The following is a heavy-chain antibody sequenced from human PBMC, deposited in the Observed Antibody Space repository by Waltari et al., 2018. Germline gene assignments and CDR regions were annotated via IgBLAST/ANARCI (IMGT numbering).Heavy chain of an antibody. CDR3: ARDRRLGSKPGVRDCFDS. D-gene: IGHD3-16*01. J-gene: IGHJ5*01. Sequence: QVLLQESGPGLLKPSQTLSLTCTVSGGSINSDDYYWTWIRQLPGNGLEWIGYIFYRGSTYYNPSLKSRATMSVDSSKNQFSLSLTSVTAADTAVYYCARDRRLGSKPGVRDCFDSWGQGTLVTVSS. CDR1: GGSINSDDYY. CDR2: IFYRGST. V-gene: IGHV4-30-4*08.